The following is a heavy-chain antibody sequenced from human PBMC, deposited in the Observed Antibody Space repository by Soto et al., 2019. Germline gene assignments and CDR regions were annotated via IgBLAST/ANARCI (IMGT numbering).Heavy chain of an antibody. V-gene: IGHV3-30*18. Sequence: GGSLRLSCAASGFTFSSYGMHWVRQAPGKGLEWVAVISYDGSNKYYADSVKGRFTISRDNSKNTLYLQMNSLRAEDTAVYYCAKDNRRGVTYYYYGMDVWGQGTTVTVSS. J-gene: IGHJ6*02. CDR1: GFTFSSYG. D-gene: IGHD5-18*01. CDR3: AKDNRRGVTYYYYGMDV. CDR2: ISYDGSNK.